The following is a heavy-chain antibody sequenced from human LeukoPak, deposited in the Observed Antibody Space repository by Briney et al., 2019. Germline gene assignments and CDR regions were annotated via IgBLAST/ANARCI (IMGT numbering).Heavy chain of an antibody. V-gene: IGHV3-30*02. J-gene: IGHJ4*02. CDR3: AKDAPVASTFDY. CDR2: IRYDGGNK. Sequence: GGSLRLSCAASGFTFSSYGMHWVRQAPGKGLEWVAFIRYDGGNKYYADSVKGRFTISRDNSKNTLYLQMNSLRAEDTAVYYCAKDAPVASTFDYWGQGTLVTVSS. CDR1: GFTFSSYG. D-gene: IGHD6-19*01.